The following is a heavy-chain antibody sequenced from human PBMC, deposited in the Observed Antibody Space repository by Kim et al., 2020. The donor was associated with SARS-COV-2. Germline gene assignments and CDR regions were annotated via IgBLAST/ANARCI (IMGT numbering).Heavy chain of an antibody. CDR3: ARDEAAIDYYYYGMDV. V-gene: IGHV3-11*06. Sequence: SVEGRFTISRDNAKNSLYLQRNELRAEDAAVYYCARDEAAIDYYYYGMDVWGQGTTVTVSS. D-gene: IGHD6-13*01. J-gene: IGHJ6*02.